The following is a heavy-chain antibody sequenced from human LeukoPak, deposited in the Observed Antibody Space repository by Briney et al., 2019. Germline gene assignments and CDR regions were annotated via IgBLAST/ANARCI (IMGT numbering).Heavy chain of an antibody. J-gene: IGHJ3*02. D-gene: IGHD3-22*01. CDR2: ISGSGGST. CDR3: AKVNNYYDSSGVSGAFDI. CDR1: GFTFSSYG. Sequence: GGSPRLSCAASGFTFSSYGMHWVRQAPGKGLEWVSAISGSGGSTYYADSVKGRFTISRDNSKNTLYLQMNSLRAEDTAVYYCAKVNNYYDSSGVSGAFDIWGQGTMVTVSS. V-gene: IGHV3-23*01.